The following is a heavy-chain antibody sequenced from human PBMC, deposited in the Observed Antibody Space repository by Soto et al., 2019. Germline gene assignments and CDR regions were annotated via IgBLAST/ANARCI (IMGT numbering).Heavy chain of an antibody. CDR3: ARVAYDNGWSFAH. V-gene: IGHV3-7*01. J-gene: IGHJ4*01. Sequence: LQAPGKGLEWVANIKQDGSEKYYVDSVKGRFTLSRDNAQNSLQLQMNSLRAEDTAIYFCARVAYDNGWSFAHWGQGPLVHVSS. CDR2: IKQDGSEK. D-gene: IGHD3-10*01.